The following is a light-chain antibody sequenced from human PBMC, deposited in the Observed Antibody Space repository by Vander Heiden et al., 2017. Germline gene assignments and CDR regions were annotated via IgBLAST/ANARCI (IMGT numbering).Light chain of an antibody. J-gene: IGKJ1*01. Sequence: DVKMTKHPSSLSASVGDRLTITCRGCRSISSYLNWYQQKPGKAPKLLIYAGSSLHSGVPARFSGSGSGTDFTLKISSLQPEDFATYYCKQGLRTPITFGQGTKVEIK. CDR3: KQGLRTPIT. V-gene: IGKV1-39*01. CDR2: AGS. CDR1: RSISSY.